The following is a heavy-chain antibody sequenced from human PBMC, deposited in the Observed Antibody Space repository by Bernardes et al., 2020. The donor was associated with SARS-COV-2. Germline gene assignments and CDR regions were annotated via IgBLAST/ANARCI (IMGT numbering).Heavy chain of an antibody. CDR2: ISGDSSTI. V-gene: IGHV3-48*02. CDR1: GFTFSSYN. CDR3: APTHIAVAGINFQR. Sequence: GGSLRLSCAASGFTFSSYNMNWVRQAPGKGLEWVSYISGDSSTIYYADSVKGRFTISRDNAKNSLFLQMSSLRDEDTAVYYCAPTHIAVAGINFQRWGQGTLVTVSS. J-gene: IGHJ1*01. D-gene: IGHD6-19*01.